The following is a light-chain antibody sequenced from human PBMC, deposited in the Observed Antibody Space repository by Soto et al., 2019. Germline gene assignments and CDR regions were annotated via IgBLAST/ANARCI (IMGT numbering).Light chain of an antibody. V-gene: IGKV3-20*01. Sequence: EIMLTQSPRTLSLSPGDRATLSCRASQTIDTNYLAWYRQKPRQPPRLRIYGASTRAAGLPDRFSGSGSGTDFTLTISRLEPEDFAVYYCQQYHSSFRTFGQGTKLEI. CDR1: QTIDTNY. CDR3: QQYHSSFRT. CDR2: GAS. J-gene: IGKJ2*01.